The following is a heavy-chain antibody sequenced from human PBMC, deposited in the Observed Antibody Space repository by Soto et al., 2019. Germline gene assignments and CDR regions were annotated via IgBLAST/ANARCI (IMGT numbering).Heavy chain of an antibody. Sequence: SVKVSCKASGGTFSNYVVNWVRQAPGQGLEWMGRIIPISGAANYAQKFQGRVTITADKSTSTSYMELSSLRSEDTAVYYCARDMTRTVVPYFDFWGQGTLVTVYS. CDR1: GGTFSNYV. V-gene: IGHV1-69*06. J-gene: IGHJ4*02. CDR3: ARDMTRTVVPYFDF. D-gene: IGHD1-7*01. CDR2: IIPISGAA.